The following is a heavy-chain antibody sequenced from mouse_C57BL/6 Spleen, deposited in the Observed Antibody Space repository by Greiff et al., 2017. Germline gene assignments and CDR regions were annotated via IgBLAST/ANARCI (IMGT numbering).Heavy chain of an antibody. V-gene: IGHV1-82*01. D-gene: IGHD3-2*02. Sequence: VQLQQSGPELVKPGASVKISCKASGYAFSSSWMNWVKQRPGQGLEWIGRIYPGDGDTNYNGKFKGKATLTADKSSSTAYMQLSSLTSEDSAVYFCAISDPEDYWGQGTTLTVSS. CDR3: AISDPEDY. CDR1: GYAFSSSW. CDR2: IYPGDGDT. J-gene: IGHJ2*01.